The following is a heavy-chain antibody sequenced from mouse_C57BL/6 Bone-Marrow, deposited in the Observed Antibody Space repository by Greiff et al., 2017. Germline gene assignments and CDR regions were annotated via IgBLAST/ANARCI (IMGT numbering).Heavy chain of an antibody. V-gene: IGHV1-4*01. D-gene: IGHD2-3*01. CDR3: ARGYYVDYYAIDY. Sequence: QVQLQQSGAELARPGASVKMSCKASGYTFTSYTMHWVKQRPGQGLEWIGYINPSSGYTKYNQKFKDKATLTADKSSSTAYMQLRSLTSEDSAVYYCARGYYVDYYAIDYWGQGTSVTVSS. J-gene: IGHJ4*01. CDR2: INPSSGYT. CDR1: GYTFTSYT.